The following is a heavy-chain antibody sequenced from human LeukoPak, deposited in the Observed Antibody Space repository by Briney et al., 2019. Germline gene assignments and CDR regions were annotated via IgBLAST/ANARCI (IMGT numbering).Heavy chain of an antibody. CDR3: ARRRPYGDYLRSRGLGRAFDI. V-gene: IGHV4-34*01. Sequence: PSETLSLTCAVYGGSFSGYYWSCIRQPPAKGLEWLGEINHSGSTNYNPSPKSLVTKSVDTSQNQFSLKLWLVPAADTAVYYCARRRPYGDYLRSRGLGRAFDIWGQGTMVTVSS. CDR2: INHSGST. D-gene: IGHD4-17*01. J-gene: IGHJ3*02. CDR1: GGSFSGYY.